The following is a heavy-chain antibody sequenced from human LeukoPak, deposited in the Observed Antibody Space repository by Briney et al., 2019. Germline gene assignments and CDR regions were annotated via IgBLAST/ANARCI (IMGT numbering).Heavy chain of an antibody. Sequence: SETLSLTCTVSGGSISSYYWSWIRKPPEKGLEWIGYIYYSGSTNYNPSLKSRVTISVDPSKNQFSLKLSSVTAADTAVYYCARAVRRGRFLEDRRWFDPWGQGTLVTVSS. J-gene: IGHJ5*02. V-gene: IGHV4-59*01. D-gene: IGHD3-3*01. CDR2: IYYSGST. CDR3: ARAVRRGRFLEDRRWFDP. CDR1: GGSISSYY.